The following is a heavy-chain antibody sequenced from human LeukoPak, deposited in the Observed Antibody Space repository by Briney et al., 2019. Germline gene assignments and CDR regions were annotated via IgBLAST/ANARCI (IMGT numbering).Heavy chain of an antibody. CDR1: GYTXSSYG. D-gene: IGHD1-26*01. J-gene: IGHJ4*02. CDR3: ARDESSGSYYFDY. Sequence: ASVKVSCKASGYTXSSYGISWVRQAPGQGLEWMAWISAYNGNTKYAQKLQGRVTMTTDTSTSTAYMELRSLRFDDTAVYYCARDESSGSYYFDYWGQGTLVTVSS. V-gene: IGHV1-18*01. CDR2: ISAYNGNT.